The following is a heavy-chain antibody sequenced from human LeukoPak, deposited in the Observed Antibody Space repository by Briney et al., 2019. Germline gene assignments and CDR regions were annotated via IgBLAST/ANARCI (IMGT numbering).Heavy chain of an antibody. Sequence: GGSLRLSCAASGFTLSRKVVHWVRQAPGTGLVWDSSIIRDGTGTDYADSVKGRFTISRDIATNTLYLQMNSLRAEDTAVYYCARDRLVNYDILTGYYLPGDAFAIWGQGTMVTVSS. CDR1: GFTLSRKV. D-gene: IGHD3-9*01. J-gene: IGHJ3*02. CDR2: IIRDGTGT. V-gene: IGHV3-74*01. CDR3: ARDRLVNYDILTGYYLPGDAFAI.